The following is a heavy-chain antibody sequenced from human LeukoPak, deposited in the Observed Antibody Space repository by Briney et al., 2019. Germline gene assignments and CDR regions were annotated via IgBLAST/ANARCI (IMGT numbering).Heavy chain of an antibody. J-gene: IGHJ4*02. D-gene: IGHD1-26*01. CDR3: TREVSGSLYFGY. CDR2: ISSSSSYI. CDR1: GFTFSSYS. V-gene: IGHV3-21*01. Sequence: GGSLRLSCAASGFTFSSYSMNWVRQAPGKGLEWVSSISSSSSYIYYADSVKGRFTISRDNAKNSLYLQMNSLRAEDTAVYYCTREVSGSLYFGYWGQGTLVTASS.